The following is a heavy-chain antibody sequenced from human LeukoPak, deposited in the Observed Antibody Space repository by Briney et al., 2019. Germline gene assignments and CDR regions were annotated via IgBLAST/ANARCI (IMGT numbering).Heavy chain of an antibody. D-gene: IGHD5-12*01. V-gene: IGHV1-69*05. CDR2: IIPIFGTA. CDR3: ARAHSGYDFDY. CDR1: GGTFSSYA. Sequence: EASVKVSCKASGGTFSSYAISWVRQASGQGLEWMGGIIPIFGTANYAQKFQGRVTITTDESTSAAYMELSSLRSEDTAVYYCARAHSGYDFDYWGQGTLVTVSS. J-gene: IGHJ4*02.